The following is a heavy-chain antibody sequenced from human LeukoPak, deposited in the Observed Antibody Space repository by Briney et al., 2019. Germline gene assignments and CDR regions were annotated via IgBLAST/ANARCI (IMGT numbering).Heavy chain of an antibody. Sequence: GGSLRLSCKASGFIFSNYAMSCVRQAPGKGLEWVSIITGSGGDSYYTDSVKGRFTLSRDNSKNTLFLQMNSLRAEDTAVYFCAKKSLWSGPFDYWGQGTLVTVFS. D-gene: IGHD3-3*01. J-gene: IGHJ4*02. CDR3: AKKSLWSGPFDY. CDR1: GFIFSNYA. V-gene: IGHV3-23*01. CDR2: ITGSGGDS.